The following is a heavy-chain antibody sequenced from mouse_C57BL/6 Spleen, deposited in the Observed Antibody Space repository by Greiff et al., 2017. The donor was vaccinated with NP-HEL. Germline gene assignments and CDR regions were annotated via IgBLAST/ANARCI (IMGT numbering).Heavy chain of an antibody. V-gene: IGHV1-50*01. CDR1: GYTFTSYW. CDR3: ANKYDGPSGAMDY. Sequence: VQLLQPGAELVKPGASVKLSCKASGYTFTSYWMQWVKQRPGQGLEWIGEIDPSDSYTNYNQKFKGKATLTVDTTSSTVYMQLSSLTSEDSAVYYCANKYDGPSGAMDYWGQGTSVTVSS. D-gene: IGHD2-3*01. CDR2: IDPSDSYT. J-gene: IGHJ4*01.